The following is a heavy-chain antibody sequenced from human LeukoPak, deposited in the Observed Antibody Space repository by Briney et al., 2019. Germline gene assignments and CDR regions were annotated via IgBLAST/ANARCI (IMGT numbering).Heavy chain of an antibody. CDR3: AREGKHYYGSGRAY. CDR2: IYHSGST. D-gene: IGHD3-10*01. J-gene: IGHJ4*02. V-gene: IGHV4-38-2*02. CDR1: GYSISRGYY. Sequence: PSETLSLTFTVSGYSISRGYYWGWIRQPPGKGLEWIGSIYHSGSTYYNLSLKSRVTISVDTSKNQFSRKLSSVTAADTAVYYCAREGKHYYGSGRAYWGQGTLVTVSS.